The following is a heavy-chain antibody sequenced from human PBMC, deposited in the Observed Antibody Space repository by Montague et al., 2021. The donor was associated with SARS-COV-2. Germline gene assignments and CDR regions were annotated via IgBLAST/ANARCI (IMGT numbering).Heavy chain of an antibody. CDR3: AGHLAISGPAAVSDY. Sequence: SETLSLTCTVSGDSISSGYFYWGWIRQPPGKGLEWVGTIHYSGITXYKPSLKSRVTISVDTSRNQFSLKLSSVTAADTAIYYCAGHLAISGPAAVSDYWGQGTLVTVSS. D-gene: IGHD2-2*01. V-gene: IGHV4-39*01. CDR1: GDSISSGYFY. J-gene: IGHJ4*02. CDR2: IHYSGIT.